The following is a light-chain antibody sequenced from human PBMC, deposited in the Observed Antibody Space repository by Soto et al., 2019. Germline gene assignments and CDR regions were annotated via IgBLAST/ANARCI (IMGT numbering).Light chain of an antibody. CDR3: QQYNSYLYT. CDR2: DAS. Sequence: DIQMTQSPSTLSASVGCRFTITCRTSQIISSWLAWYQQKPGKAPKLLIYDASSLESGVPSRFSGSGSGTEFTLTISSLQPDDFATYYCQQYNSYLYTFGQGTQLEIK. CDR1: QIISSW. J-gene: IGKJ2*01. V-gene: IGKV1-5*01.